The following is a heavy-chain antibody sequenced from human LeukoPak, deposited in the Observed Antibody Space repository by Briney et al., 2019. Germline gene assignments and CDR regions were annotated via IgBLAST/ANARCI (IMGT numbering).Heavy chain of an antibody. D-gene: IGHD3-9*01. Sequence: GGSLRLSCAASGFTVSSNDMNWVRQAPGKGLEWVSLLYSGGNTFYADSVKGRFTISRDNSNNTLYLQLDSLRVEDTAVYYCARDKGHFDVDYWGQGTLVTVSS. J-gene: IGHJ4*02. CDR1: GFTVSSND. V-gene: IGHV3-53*01. CDR3: ARDKGHFDVDY. CDR2: LYSGGNT.